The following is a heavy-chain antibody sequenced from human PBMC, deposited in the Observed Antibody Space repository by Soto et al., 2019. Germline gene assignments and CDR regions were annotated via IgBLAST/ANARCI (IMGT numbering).Heavy chain of an antibody. Sequence: EVQLLESGGGLVQPGGSLRLSCAASLFTFSSYAMSWVRQAPGKVLEWVSVISGSGDRIYYADSVKGRFTISRDNSKNTLYLQMNSLRAEDTAIYYCAKDYGAVAEKWGQGTLVTVSS. J-gene: IGHJ4*02. CDR2: ISGSGDRI. CDR1: LFTFSSYA. D-gene: IGHD6-19*01. CDR3: AKDYGAVAEK. V-gene: IGHV3-23*01.